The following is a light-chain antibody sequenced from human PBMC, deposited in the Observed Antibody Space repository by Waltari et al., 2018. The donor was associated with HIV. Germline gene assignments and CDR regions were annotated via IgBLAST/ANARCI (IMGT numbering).Light chain of an antibody. CDR1: QNIRKY. CDR2: AAS. J-gene: IGKJ1*01. CDR3: QQSYSTPQT. V-gene: IGKV1-39*01. Sequence: DIQMTQSPSSLSASVGDRVTITCRASQNIRKYLNWYQQKPGKTPELLVFAASNLQSGVTSRFRGSGSGTDFTLTISSLQREDFATYYCQQSYSTPQTFGQGTKVEIK.